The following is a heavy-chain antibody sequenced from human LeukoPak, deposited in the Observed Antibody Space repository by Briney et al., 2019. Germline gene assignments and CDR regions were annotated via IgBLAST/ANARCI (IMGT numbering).Heavy chain of an antibody. D-gene: IGHD2-15*01. V-gene: IGHV3-74*01. CDR2: INSDGSST. CDR3: ARVAEWGSCYNTMAVVSRCYYGMDV. Sequence: GGSLRLSCVTSGFTFSSYWMHWVRQAPGKGLVWVSHINSDGSSTNYADSVKGRFTISRDNAKNTLYLQMNSLRAEDTAVYYCARVAEWGSCYNTMAVVSRCYYGMDVWGQGTTVTVSS. J-gene: IGHJ6*02. CDR1: GFTFSSYW.